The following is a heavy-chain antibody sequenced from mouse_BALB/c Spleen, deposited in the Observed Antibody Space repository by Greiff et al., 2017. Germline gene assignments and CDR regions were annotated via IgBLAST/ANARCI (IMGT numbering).Heavy chain of an antibody. D-gene: IGHD1-1*01. CDR3: ARHDGNKYIDY. V-gene: IGHV5-6*01. CDR1: GFTFSSDG. J-gene: IGHJ2*01. CDR2: ISSGGSYT. Sequence: VHLVESGGDLVKPGGSLTLSCAASGFTFSSDGMSWVRQTPDKRLEWVATISSGGSYTYYPDSVKGRFTISRDNAKNTLYLQMSSLKSEDTAMYYCARHDGNKYIDYWGQGTTLTVSS.